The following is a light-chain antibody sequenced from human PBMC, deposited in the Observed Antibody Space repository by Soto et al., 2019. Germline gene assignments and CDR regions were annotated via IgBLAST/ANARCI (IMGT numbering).Light chain of an antibody. J-gene: IGKJ5*01. CDR2: LGS. V-gene: IGKV2-28*01. Sequence: DIVMTQSPLSLPFTPAEPSSISCRSSQSLLHNNGYNYLDWYLQKPGQSPQLLIYLGSNRASGVPDRFSGSGSGTEFTLKISRVEAEDVGVYYCMQARQTPPTFGQGTRLEI. CDR3: MQARQTPPT. CDR1: QSLLHNNGYNY.